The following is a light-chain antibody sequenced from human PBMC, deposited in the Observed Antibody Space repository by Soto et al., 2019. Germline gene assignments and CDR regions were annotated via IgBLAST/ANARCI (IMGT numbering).Light chain of an antibody. J-gene: IGKJ1*01. Sequence: EIVLTQSPGTLSLSPGERATLSCRASQSISSFYLAWYQHTPGQAPRLLIYDASSRAAGIPDRFSGGGSGTDFTLTISRLEPEDFGVYYCQQYGGSPRTFGQGTKVEIK. CDR3: QQYGGSPRT. CDR1: QSISSFY. CDR2: DAS. V-gene: IGKV3-20*01.